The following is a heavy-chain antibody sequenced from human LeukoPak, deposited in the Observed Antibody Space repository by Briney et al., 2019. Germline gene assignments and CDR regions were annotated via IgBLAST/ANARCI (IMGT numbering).Heavy chain of an antibody. Sequence: SVKVSCKASGGTFSSYAISWVRQAPGQGLEWMGGIIPIFGTANYAQKFQGRVTITADESTSTAYMELSSLRSEDTAVYYCARVVGSSSSVGYFDYWGQGTLVTVSS. J-gene: IGHJ4*02. V-gene: IGHV1-69*13. CDR1: GGTFSSYA. CDR2: IIPIFGTA. D-gene: IGHD6-13*01. CDR3: ARVVGSSSSVGYFDY.